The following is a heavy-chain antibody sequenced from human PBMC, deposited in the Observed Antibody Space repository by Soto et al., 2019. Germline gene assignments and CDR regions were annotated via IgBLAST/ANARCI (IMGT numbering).Heavy chain of an antibody. CDR2: IQNDGST. V-gene: IGHV3-66*01. CDR3: AKEYYYYMDV. Sequence: PGGSLRLSCVASGFSVKTTVVNWVRQAPGKGLEWVSLIQNDGSTFYSDSVKGRFTISKDRSRNTVYLQMNSLRDEDTAVYYCAKEYYYYMDVWGKGTTVTVSS. CDR1: GFSVKTTV. J-gene: IGHJ6*03.